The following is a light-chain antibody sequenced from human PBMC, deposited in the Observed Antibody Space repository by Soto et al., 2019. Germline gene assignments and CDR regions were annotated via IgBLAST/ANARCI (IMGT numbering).Light chain of an antibody. V-gene: IGKV1-5*03. Sequence: DIQMTQSPSTLSASVGDRVTITCRASQGISRWLAWYQQKPGKAPKLLIYKASNLEGGVPSRFSGSGSGTEFTLTISSLQREDLATYYCQQYYGLPPLTFGQGTRLEIK. CDR2: KAS. CDR1: QGISRW. J-gene: IGKJ5*01. CDR3: QQYYGLPPLT.